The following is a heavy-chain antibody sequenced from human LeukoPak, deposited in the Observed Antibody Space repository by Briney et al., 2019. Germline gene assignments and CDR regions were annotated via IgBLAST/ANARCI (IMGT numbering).Heavy chain of an antibody. Sequence: GGSLRLSCAASGFTFSSYSMNWVRQAPGKGLEWVSYISSSSSTIYYADSVKGRFTISRDNAKNSLSLQMNSLRAEDTAVYYCARDQCSSTSCYKGANNWFDPWGQGTLVTVSS. CDR1: GFTFSSYS. J-gene: IGHJ5*02. CDR3: ARDQCSSTSCYKGANNWFDP. V-gene: IGHV3-48*01. CDR2: ISSSSSTI. D-gene: IGHD2-2*02.